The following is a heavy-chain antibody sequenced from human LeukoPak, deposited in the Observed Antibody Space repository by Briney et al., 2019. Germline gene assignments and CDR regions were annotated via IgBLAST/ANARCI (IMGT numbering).Heavy chain of an antibody. CDR2: IYYSGST. CDR1: GGSISSYY. D-gene: IGHD1-20*01. CDR3: AREEGNWNDLDAFDI. V-gene: IGHV4-59*01. Sequence: PPETLSLTCTVSGGSISSYYWSWIRQPPGKGLEWIGYIYYSGSTNYNPSLKSRVTISVDTSKNQFSLKLSSVTAADTAVYYCAREEGNWNDLDAFDIWGQGTMVTVSS. J-gene: IGHJ3*02.